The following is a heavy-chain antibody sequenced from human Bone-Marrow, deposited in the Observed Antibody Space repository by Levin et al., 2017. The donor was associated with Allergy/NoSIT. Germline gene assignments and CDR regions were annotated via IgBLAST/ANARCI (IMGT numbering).Heavy chain of an antibody. V-gene: IGHV3-23*01. Sequence: GGSLRLSCAASGFTFTNYAMSWVRQAPGGGLYWVSSISGSGAGTYYGDSVRGLFSISGDNSNNTLFLQINTLRADDTAIYYGARRQYDSRKPTHPCDFWGQGTLVTVSS. D-gene: IGHD3-22*01. CDR3: ARRQYDSRKPTHPCDF. CDR2: ISGSGAGT. J-gene: IGHJ3*01. CDR1: GFTFTNYA.